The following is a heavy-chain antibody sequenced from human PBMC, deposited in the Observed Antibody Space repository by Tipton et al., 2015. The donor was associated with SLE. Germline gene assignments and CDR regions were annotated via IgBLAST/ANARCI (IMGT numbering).Heavy chain of an antibody. CDR2: ISSSGSTI. CDR1: GFTFSDYY. J-gene: IGHJ4*02. Sequence: SLRLSCAASGFTFSDYYMSWIRQAPGKGLEWVSYISSSGSTIYYADPVKGRFTISRDNAKNSLYLQMNSLRAEDTAVYYCARGKLRNGYSSSWYPDYWGQGTLVTVSS. CDR3: ARGKLRNGYSSSWYPDY. V-gene: IGHV3-11*04. D-gene: IGHD6-13*01.